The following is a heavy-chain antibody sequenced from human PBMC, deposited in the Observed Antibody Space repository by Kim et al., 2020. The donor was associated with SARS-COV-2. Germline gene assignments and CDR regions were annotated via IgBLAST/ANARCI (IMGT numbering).Heavy chain of an antibody. D-gene: IGHD3-10*01. Sequence: SYEDSVTGRFTISRDNAKNTLYLQMNSLRAADTSVYYCACDYYGSGSYDFWGQGTLVTVSS. CDR3: ACDYYGSGSYDF. V-gene: IGHV3-74*01. J-gene: IGHJ4*02.